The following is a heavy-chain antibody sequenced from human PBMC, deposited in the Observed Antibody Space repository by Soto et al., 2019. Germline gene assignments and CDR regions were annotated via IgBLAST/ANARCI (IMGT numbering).Heavy chain of an antibody. CDR2: INPNSGGT. V-gene: IGHV1-2*02. Sequence: GASVKVSCKASGYTFTDYYVHWVRQAPGQGLEWMGWINPNSGGTNYAQKFQGRVTMTRDTSISTAYMELSRLRSDDTAVYYCARDRGSGWYYDYWGQGTLVTVSS. J-gene: IGHJ4*02. CDR1: GYTFTDYY. CDR3: ARDRGSGWYYDY. D-gene: IGHD6-19*01.